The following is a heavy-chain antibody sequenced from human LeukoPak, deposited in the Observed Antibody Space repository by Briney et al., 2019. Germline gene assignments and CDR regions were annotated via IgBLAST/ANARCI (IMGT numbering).Heavy chain of an antibody. D-gene: IGHD1-26*01. V-gene: IGHV1-2*02. CDR2: INPNSGGT. CDR1: GYTFTGYY. Sequence: VASVKVSCKASGYTFTGYYMHWVRQAPGQGLEWMGWINPNSGGTNYAQKFQGRVTMTRDTSISTAYMELSRLKSDDTAVYYCARDLSGSYTEFDYWGQGTLVTVSS. CDR3: ARDLSGSYTEFDY. J-gene: IGHJ4*02.